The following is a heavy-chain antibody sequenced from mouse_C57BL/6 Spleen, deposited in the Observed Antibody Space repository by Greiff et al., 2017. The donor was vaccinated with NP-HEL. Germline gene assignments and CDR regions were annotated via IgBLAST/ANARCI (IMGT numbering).Heavy chain of an antibody. CDR2: IDPSDSYT. V-gene: IGHV1-59*01. J-gene: IGHJ2*01. CDR1: GYTFTSYW. CDR3: ALLRPDY. Sequence: QVQLQQPGAELVRPGTSVKLSCKASGYTFTSYWMPWVKQRPGQGLEWIGVIDPSDSYTNYNQKFKGKATLTVDTSSSTAYMQLSSLTSEDSAVYYCALLRPDYWGQGTTLTVSS. D-gene: IGHD1-1*01.